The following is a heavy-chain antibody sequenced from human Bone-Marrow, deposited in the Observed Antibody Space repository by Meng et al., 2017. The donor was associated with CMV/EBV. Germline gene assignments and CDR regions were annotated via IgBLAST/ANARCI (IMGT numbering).Heavy chain of an antibody. CDR2: ISSSGSTI. D-gene: IGHD3-22*01. V-gene: IGHV3-11*01. Sequence: GESLKISCAASGFTFSDYYMSWIRQAPGKGLEWVSYISSSGSTIYYADSVKGRFTISRDNAKNSLYLQMNSLRAEDTAVYYCARHGNYFDRSPLLAWGQGTLVTVSS. CDR1: GFTFSDYY. CDR3: ARHGNYFDRSPLLA. J-gene: IGHJ4*02.